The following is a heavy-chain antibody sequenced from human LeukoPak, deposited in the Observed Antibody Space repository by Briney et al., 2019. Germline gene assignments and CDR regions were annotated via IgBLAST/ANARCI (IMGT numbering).Heavy chain of an antibody. J-gene: IGHJ4*02. CDR3: ARDYGGYGEFDY. D-gene: IGHD3-22*01. CDR1: GYTFTGYY. Sequence: ASVKVSCKASGYTFTGYYMHGVRQAPGQGLEWMGRINPNSGGTNYAQKFQGRVTMTRDTSISTAYMKLSRLRSDDRAVYYCARDYGGYGEFDYWGEGTLATVSA. CDR2: INPNSGGT. V-gene: IGHV1-2*06.